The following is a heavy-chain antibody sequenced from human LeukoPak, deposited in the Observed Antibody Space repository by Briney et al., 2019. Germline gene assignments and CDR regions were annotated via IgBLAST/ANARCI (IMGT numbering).Heavy chain of an antibody. V-gene: IGHV1-18*01. Sequence: GASVKVSCRASGYTFTSFGITWVRQAPGQGLEWMGWISAYNGNTNYAQKLQGRVTMTTDTSTSTAYMELRSLRSDDTAVYYCARGGVAAPTPTAEYFQHWGQGTLVTVSS. J-gene: IGHJ1*01. CDR1: GYTFTSFG. D-gene: IGHD6-19*01. CDR3: ARGGVAAPTPTAEYFQH. CDR2: ISAYNGNT.